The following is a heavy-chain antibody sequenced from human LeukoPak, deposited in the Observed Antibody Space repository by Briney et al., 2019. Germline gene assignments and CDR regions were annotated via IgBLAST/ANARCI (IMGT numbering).Heavy chain of an antibody. D-gene: IGHD3-22*01. V-gene: IGHV1-69*01. CDR1: GGTFSSYA. CDR2: IIPIFGTA. CDR3: ALAEPYASSGYSPL. Sequence: ASVKVSCKASGGTFSSYAISWVRQAPGQGLEWMGGIIPIFGTANYAQKFQGRVTITADESTSTAYMELSSLRSEDTAVYYYALAEPYASSGYSPLWGQGTLVTVSS. J-gene: IGHJ4*02.